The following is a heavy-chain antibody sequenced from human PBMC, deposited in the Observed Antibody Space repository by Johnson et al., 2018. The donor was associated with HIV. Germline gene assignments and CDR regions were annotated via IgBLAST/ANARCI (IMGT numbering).Heavy chain of an antibody. Sequence: QVQLVESGGGVVQPGRSLRLSCAASGFTFSTFPMHWVRQAPGKGLEWVAIISYDGSNKYYADSVKGRFTVSRDNSKNTLYLQINSLRPEDTAVYYGARLPSGYSLYDLDIWGQGTMVTVSS. D-gene: IGHD5-18*01. J-gene: IGHJ3*02. CDR3: ARLPSGYSLYDLDI. CDR2: ISYDGSNK. V-gene: IGHV3-30-3*01. CDR1: GFTFSTFP.